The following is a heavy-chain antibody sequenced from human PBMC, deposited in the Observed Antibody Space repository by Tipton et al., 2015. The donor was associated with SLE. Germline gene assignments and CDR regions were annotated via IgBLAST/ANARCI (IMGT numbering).Heavy chain of an antibody. CDR1: GGSFSGYY. CDR2: IYTSGST. V-gene: IGHV4-4*07. CDR3: ARGQSWKGENYFDY. Sequence: GLVKPSETLSLTCAVYGGSFSGYYWGWIRQPAGKGLEWIGRIYTSGSTYYNPSLKSRATISVDTSKNQFSLKLSSVTAADTAVYYCARGQSWKGENYFDYWGQGTLVTVSS. D-gene: IGHD1-1*01. J-gene: IGHJ4*02.